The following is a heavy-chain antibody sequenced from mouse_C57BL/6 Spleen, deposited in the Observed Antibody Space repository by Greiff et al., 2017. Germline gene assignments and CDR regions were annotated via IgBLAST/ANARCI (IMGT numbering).Heavy chain of an antibody. CDR1: GYTFTSYW. D-gene: IGHD1-1*01. J-gene: IGHJ3*01. CDR3: ESVGDTTEFAY. CDR2: IDPSDSYT. V-gene: IGHV1-50*01. Sequence: QVQLQQPGAELVKPGASVQLSCKASGYTFTSYWMQWVKQRPGQGLEWIGEIDPSDSYTTYNQKFKGKATLTVDTSYSTAYMQLISLTSEESAIYYLESVGDTTEFAYWGQGNLVTVAA.